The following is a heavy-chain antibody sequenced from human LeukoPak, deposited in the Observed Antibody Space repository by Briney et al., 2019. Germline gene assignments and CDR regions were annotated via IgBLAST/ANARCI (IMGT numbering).Heavy chain of an antibody. V-gene: IGHV3-23*01. J-gene: IGHJ5*02. CDR1: GFTFSTYG. Sequence: PGGSLRLSCAASGFTFSTYGMNWVRQAPGKGLEWVSAISGSGGSTYYADSVKGRFTISRDNSKNTLYLQMNSLRPEDTAVYSCAKARLGYCSGGSCPLWFDPWGQGTLVTVSS. D-gene: IGHD2-15*01. CDR2: ISGSGGST. CDR3: AKARLGYCSGGSCPLWFDP.